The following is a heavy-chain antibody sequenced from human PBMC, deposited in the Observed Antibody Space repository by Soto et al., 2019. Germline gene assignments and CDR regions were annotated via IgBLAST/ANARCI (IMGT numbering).Heavy chain of an antibody. J-gene: IGHJ6*02. D-gene: IGHD3-16*01. Sequence: SETLSLTCAGYGGSFSGYDCSWIRQPPWKGLEWLGEINHSGITNYNPSLKSRVTISVDTSKNHFSLKLSSVTAADTAVYYCARARRFGAINGMPWDYFSYGMDVFGQLTTVTVSS. CDR2: INHSGIT. CDR3: ARARRFGAINGMPWDYFSYGMDV. V-gene: IGHV4-34*01. CDR1: GGSFSGYD.